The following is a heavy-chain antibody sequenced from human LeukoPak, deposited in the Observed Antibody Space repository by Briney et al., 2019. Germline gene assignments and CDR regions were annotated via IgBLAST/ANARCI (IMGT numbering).Heavy chain of an antibody. J-gene: IGHJ4*02. D-gene: IGHD1-26*01. CDR3: ARDRSGQYYFDY. V-gene: IGHV4-59*12. CDR2: IYYSGST. Sequence: PSETLSLTCTVSGGSISSYYWSWIRQPPGKGLEWIGSIYYSGSTYYNPSLKSRVTISVDTSKNQFSLKLSSVTAADTAVYYCARDRSGQYYFDYWGQGTLVTVSS. CDR1: GGSISSYY.